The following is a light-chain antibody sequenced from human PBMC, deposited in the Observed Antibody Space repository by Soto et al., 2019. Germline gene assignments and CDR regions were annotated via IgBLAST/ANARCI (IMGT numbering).Light chain of an antibody. CDR3: QKYNSAPLP. Sequence: DIQMTQDPSSLSAAVGDRGAMTCRASQGISNYLAWYQQKPGKVPKLLIYAAFILQSGVPPRFSGSGSGTDFTLTISSLQPEDVATYYCQKYNSAPLPFGGGPKVDIK. CDR1: QGISNY. CDR2: AAF. J-gene: IGKJ4*01. V-gene: IGKV1-27*01.